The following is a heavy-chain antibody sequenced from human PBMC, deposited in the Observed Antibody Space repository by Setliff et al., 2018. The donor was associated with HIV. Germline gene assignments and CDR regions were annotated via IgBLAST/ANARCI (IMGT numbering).Heavy chain of an antibody. D-gene: IGHD4-4*01. V-gene: IGHV1-46*01. CDR1: GYTFTSCF. CDR2: INPSDGTT. CDR3: VKEYHTEVTDTRVANYFDY. J-gene: IGHJ4*02. Sequence: GASVKVSCKASGYTFTSCFMHWVRQAPGQGLEYMGIINPSDGTTDYTQKFQDRVTMTSDTSTSTVYMELRSLRSEDTAIYYCVKEYHTEVTDTRVANYFDYWGQGTLVTVPS.